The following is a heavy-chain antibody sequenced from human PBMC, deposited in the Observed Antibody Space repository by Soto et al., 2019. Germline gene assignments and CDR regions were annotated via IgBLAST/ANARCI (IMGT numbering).Heavy chain of an antibody. J-gene: IGHJ6*02. V-gene: IGHV3-21*01. CDR3: ASSSIAYGMDV. CDR2: ISSSSSYI. CDR1: GFTFSSYS. Sequence: GGSLRLSCAASGFTFSSYSMNWVRQAPGKGLEWVSSISSSSSYIYYADSVKGRFTISRDNAKNSLYLQMNSLRAEDTAVYYCASSSIAYGMDVWGQGTTVTVSS. D-gene: IGHD6-6*01.